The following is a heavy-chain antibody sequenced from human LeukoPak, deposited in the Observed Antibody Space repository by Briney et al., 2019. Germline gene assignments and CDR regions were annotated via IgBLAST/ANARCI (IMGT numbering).Heavy chain of an antibody. V-gene: IGHV3-23*01. CDR2: MSGSGGST. CDR3: ARVRYGELDV. Sequence: GGSLRLSCAASGFTLSSYAMSRVRQAPGKGLEWVSSMSGSGGSTYYADSVKGRFTISRDDSKNTLYLQMNSLRAEDTAVCYCARVRYGELDVWGQGTTVTVSS. CDR1: GFTLSSYA. D-gene: IGHD4-17*01. J-gene: IGHJ6*02.